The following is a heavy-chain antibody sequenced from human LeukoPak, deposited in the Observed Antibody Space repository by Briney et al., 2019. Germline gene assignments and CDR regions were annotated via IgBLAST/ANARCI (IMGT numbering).Heavy chain of an antibody. CDR1: GGSISSYY. D-gene: IGHD6-13*01. V-gene: IGHV4-59*01. J-gene: IGHJ4*02. Sequence: SETLSLTCTVSGGSISSYYWSWIRQPPGKGLEWIGYIYYSGSTNYNPSLKSRVTISADTSKNQFSLKLSSVTAADTAVYYCARDSSSWYGGWDYWGQGTLVTVSS. CDR2: IYYSGST. CDR3: ARDSSSWYGGWDY.